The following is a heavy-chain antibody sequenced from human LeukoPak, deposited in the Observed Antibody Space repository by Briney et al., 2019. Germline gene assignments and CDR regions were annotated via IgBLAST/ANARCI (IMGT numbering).Heavy chain of an antibody. CDR3: ARALSYYTANWFDP. CDR1: GGSISSSSYY. D-gene: IGHD3-10*01. Sequence: TPSETLSLTCTVSGGSISSSSYYWSWIRQPPGKGLEWIGEINHSGSTNYNPSLKSRVTISVDTSKNQFSLKLSSVTAADTAVYYCARALSYYTANWFDPWGQGTLVTVSS. V-gene: IGHV4-39*07. J-gene: IGHJ5*02. CDR2: INHSGST.